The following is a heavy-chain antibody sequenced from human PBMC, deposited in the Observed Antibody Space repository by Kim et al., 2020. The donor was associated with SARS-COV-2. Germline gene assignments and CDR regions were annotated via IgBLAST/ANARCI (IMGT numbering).Heavy chain of an antibody. CDR2: ISYDGSNQ. CDR1: GFTFRNYG. Sequence: GGSLRLSCAASGFTFRNYGMHWVRQAPGKGLEWVGVISYDGSNQYYADSVKGRFTISRDNPKSTLYLQMNSLRAEDTAVYYCAKLVKGIAAAGTSYFDSRSQGSLVTVSS. V-gene: IGHV3-30*18. CDR3: AKLVKGIAAAGTSYFDS. J-gene: IGHJ4*02. D-gene: IGHD6-13*01.